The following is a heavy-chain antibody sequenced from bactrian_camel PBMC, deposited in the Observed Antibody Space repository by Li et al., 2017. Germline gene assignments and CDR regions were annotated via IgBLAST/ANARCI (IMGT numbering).Heavy chain of an antibody. V-gene: IGHV3S35*01. CDR2: INLSGPG. D-gene: IGHD4*01. CDR3: ANSRERYSDYVHVH. CDR1: GITFRSSA. Sequence: VQLVESGGGLVQPGGSLRLSCTTSGITFRSSAMLWVRQAPGKGLEWVSWINLSGPGYYVDSVKGRFTISRDNAMDTVYLQMNSLKTEDTAMYYCANSRERYSDYVHVHWGQGTQVTVS. J-gene: IGHJ4*01.